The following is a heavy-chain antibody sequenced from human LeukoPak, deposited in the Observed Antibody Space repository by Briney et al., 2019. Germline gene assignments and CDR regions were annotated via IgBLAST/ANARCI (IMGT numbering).Heavy chain of an antibody. Sequence: GGSLRLSCAASGFTFSSYGMHWVRQAPGKGLEWVAFIHFDGSTKYSGDSVKGRFTVSRDNSKNTLYLQMNSLRPEDTAVYYCAKDQCTRASCDGYPGHWGQGTLVTVSS. CDR3: AKDQCTRASCDGYPGH. CDR2: IHFDGSTK. J-gene: IGHJ4*02. D-gene: IGHD2-2*03. CDR1: GFTFSSYG. V-gene: IGHV3-30*02.